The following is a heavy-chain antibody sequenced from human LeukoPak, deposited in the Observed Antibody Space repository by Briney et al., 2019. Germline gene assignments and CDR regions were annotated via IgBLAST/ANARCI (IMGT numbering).Heavy chain of an antibody. J-gene: IGHJ4*02. V-gene: IGHV3-23*01. CDR1: GFTFSSYA. CDR2: ISGSGGST. D-gene: IGHD3-10*01. Sequence: GGSLRLSCAASGFTFSSYAMSWVRQAPGKGLEWVSAISGSGGSTYYADSVKGRFTISRDNSKNTLYLQMNSLRAEDAAVYYCAVASYGSGSYYNVHKFDYWGQGTLVTVSS. CDR3: AVASYGSGSYYNVHKFDY.